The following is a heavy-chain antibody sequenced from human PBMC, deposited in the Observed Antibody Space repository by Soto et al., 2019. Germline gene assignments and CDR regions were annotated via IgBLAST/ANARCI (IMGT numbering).Heavy chain of an antibody. CDR1: GGSISSYY. D-gene: IGHD1-26*01. Sequence: KPSETLSLTCNVSGGSISSYYWSWIRQPAGKGLEWIGRIYSSGSTNYNPSLKSRVTMSVDTSKNQFSLKLTSVTAADTAVYYCARDRVEGGRYFENWGQGTLVTVSS. V-gene: IGHV4-4*07. J-gene: IGHJ4*02. CDR3: ARDRVEGGRYFEN. CDR2: IYSSGST.